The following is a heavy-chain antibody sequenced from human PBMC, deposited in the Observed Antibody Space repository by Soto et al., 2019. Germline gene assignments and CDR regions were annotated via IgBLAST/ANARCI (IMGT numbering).Heavy chain of an antibody. Sequence: QITLKESGPTLVKPTQTLTLTCTFSGFSLSTSGVGVGWIRQPPGKALEWLALTYWNDDKRYSPSLKSSLTITKDTSKILVVLTTTNMDPVDTATYYCAHRQGQGQWLVRRQVDWFEPWGQGPLVTVSS. D-gene: IGHD6-19*01. V-gene: IGHV2-5*01. CDR3: AHRQGQGQWLVRRQVDWFEP. J-gene: IGHJ5*02. CDR2: TYWNDDK. CDR1: GFSLSTSGVG.